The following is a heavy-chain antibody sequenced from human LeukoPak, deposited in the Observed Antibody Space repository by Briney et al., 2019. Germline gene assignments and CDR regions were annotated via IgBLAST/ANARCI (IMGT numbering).Heavy chain of an antibody. J-gene: IGHJ6*02. D-gene: IGHD3-22*01. CDR1: GYTFTGYY. CDR3: ARDRVPYYYDSRAGMDV. V-gene: IGHV1-2*02. Sequence: ASVKVSCKASGYTFTGYYMHWVRQAPGQGLEWMGWINPNSGGTNYAQKFQGRVTMTRDTSISTAYMELSRLRSDDTAVYYCARDRVPYYYDSRAGMDVWGQGTTVTVSS. CDR2: INPNSGGT.